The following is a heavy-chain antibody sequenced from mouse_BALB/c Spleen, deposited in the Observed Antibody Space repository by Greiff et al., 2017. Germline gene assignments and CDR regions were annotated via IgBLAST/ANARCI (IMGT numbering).Heavy chain of an antibody. CDR2: IRNKANGYTT. D-gene: IGHD2-4*01. CDR1: GFTFTDYY. J-gene: IGHJ2*01. V-gene: IGHV7-3*02. Sequence: EVMLVESGGGLVQPGGSLRLSCATSGFTFTDYYMSWVRQPPGKALEWLGFIRNKANGYTTEYSASVKGRFTISRDNSQSILYLQMNTLRAEDSATYYCARAMITTGEYYFDYWGQGTTLTVSS. CDR3: ARAMITTGEYYFDY.